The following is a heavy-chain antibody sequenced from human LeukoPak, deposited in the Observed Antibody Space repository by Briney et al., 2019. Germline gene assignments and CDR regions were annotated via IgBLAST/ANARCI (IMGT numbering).Heavy chain of an antibody. D-gene: IGHD5-18*01. CDR2: ISRSGSP. CDR1: GGSLSGYY. Sequence: PSETLSLTCAVFGGSLSGYYWSWIRQPPGKGLEWIAEISRSGSPNYNPSLKSRVTISVDTSKNQFSLKLSSVTAADTAIYYCAKGAGGFSYYNWFDPWGQGTLVTVSS. CDR3: AKGAGGFSYYNWFDP. J-gene: IGHJ5*02. V-gene: IGHV4-34*01.